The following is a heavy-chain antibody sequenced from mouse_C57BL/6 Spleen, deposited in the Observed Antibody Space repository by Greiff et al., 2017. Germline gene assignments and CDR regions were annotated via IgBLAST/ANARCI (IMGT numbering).Heavy chain of an antibody. CDR3: AVDSSGYGVDD. V-gene: IGHV1-50*01. Sequence: VQLQQPGAELVKPGASVKLSCKASGYTFTSYWMQWVKQRPGQGLAWIGEIDPSDCSTNYNQKFKGKATLTVDPSSSTAYMQLSSLTSEDAAGYYSAVDSSGYGVDDWGKGTTLTGSS. CDR2: IDPSDCST. D-gene: IGHD3-2*02. CDR1: GYTFTSYW. J-gene: IGHJ2*01.